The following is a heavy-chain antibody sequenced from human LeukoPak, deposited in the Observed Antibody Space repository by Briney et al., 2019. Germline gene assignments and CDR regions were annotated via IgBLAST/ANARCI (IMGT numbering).Heavy chain of an antibody. CDR3: AREGIAAAHGAFDI. CDR1: GGSISSGSYY. D-gene: IGHD6-13*01. J-gene: IGHJ3*02. CDR2: IYTSGST. V-gene: IGHV4-61*02. Sequence: PSETLSLTCTVSGGSISSGSYYWSWIRQPAGKGLEWIGRIYTSGSTNYNPSLKSRVTISVDTSKNQFSLKLSSVTAADTAVYYCAREGIAAAHGAFDIWGQGTMVTVSS.